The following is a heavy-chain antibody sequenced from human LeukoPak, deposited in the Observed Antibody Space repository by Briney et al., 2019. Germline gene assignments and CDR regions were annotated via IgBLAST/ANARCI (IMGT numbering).Heavy chain of an antibody. Sequence: PGGSLRLSCAVSGFTFSSHSMNWVRQAPGKGLEWVSYISSSSSTIYYADSVKGRFTISRDYAKNSLYLQMNSLRAEDTAVYYCASDYYDSSGIDYWGQGTLVTVSS. V-gene: IGHV3-48*01. CDR3: ASDYYDSSGIDY. CDR1: GFTFSSHS. J-gene: IGHJ4*02. D-gene: IGHD3-22*01. CDR2: ISSSSSTI.